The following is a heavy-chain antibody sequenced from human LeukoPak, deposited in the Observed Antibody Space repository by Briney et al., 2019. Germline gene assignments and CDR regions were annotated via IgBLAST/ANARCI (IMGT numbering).Heavy chain of an antibody. CDR2: MNPNSGNT. V-gene: IGHV1-8*01. D-gene: IGHD3-22*01. CDR3: ARAGYYDSSGYYLFDY. Sequence: AXVXXSCKASGYTFTSYDMNWVRQAAGQGVEGMGWMNPNSGNTVYAQKFQGRVTMDRNTSISTAYVELRSLRSEDTAVYYCARAGYYDSSGYYLFDYWGQGTLVTVSS. CDR1: GYTFTSYD. J-gene: IGHJ4*02.